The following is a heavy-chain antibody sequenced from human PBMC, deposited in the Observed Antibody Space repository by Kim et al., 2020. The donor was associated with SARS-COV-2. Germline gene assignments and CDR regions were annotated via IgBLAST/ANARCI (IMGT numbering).Heavy chain of an antibody. CDR2: ISGSGGST. V-gene: IGHV3-23*01. J-gene: IGHJ4*02. D-gene: IGHD3-10*01. CDR3: AKVLNPSLFYYGSGSYGY. CDR1: GFTFSSYA. Sequence: GGSLRLSCAASGFTFSSYAMSWVRQAPGKGLEWVSAISGSGGSTYYADSVKGRFTISRDNSKNTLYLQMNSLRAEDTAVYYCAKVLNPSLFYYGSGSYGYWGQGTLVTVSS.